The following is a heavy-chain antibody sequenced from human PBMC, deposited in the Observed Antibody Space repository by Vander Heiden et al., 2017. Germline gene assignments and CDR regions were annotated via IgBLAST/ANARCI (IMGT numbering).Heavy chain of an antibody. CDR3: ARGPYGDYGPWFDP. D-gene: IGHD4-17*01. CDR1: GFTFSSYD. V-gene: IGHV3-13*01. Sequence: EVQLVESGGGLVRPGGSLRLSCAASGFTFSSYDMHWGRQATGKGLEWVSAIGTAGDTYYPGSVKGRFTISRENAKNSLYLQMNSLRAGDTAVYYCARGPYGDYGPWFDPWGQGTLVTVSS. CDR2: IGTAGDT. J-gene: IGHJ5*02.